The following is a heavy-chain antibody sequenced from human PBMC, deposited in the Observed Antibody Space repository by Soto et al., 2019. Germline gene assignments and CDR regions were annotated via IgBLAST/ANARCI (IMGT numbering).Heavy chain of an antibody. V-gene: IGHV1-69*13. D-gene: IGHD1-26*01. CDR2: IIPIFGTA. CDR3: ARESLTNSGSYSGGFDY. CDR1: GGTFSSYA. J-gene: IGHJ4*02. Sequence: SVKVSCKASGGTFSSYAISWVLQAPGGGLEWMGGIIPIFGTANYAQKFQGRVTITADESTSTAYMELSSLRSEDTAVYYCARESLTNSGSYSGGFDYWGQGTLVTVSS.